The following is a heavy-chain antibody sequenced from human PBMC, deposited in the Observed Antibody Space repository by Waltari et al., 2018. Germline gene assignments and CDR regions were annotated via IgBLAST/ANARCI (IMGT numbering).Heavy chain of an antibody. Sequence: QVQLVQSGSELKKPGASVQVSCKPSGYIFTESALNWVRQAPGQGLELMGWINTNTGNPTYVQGFSGRFVFSLDTSVSTAYLQINSLKAEDTAVYYCTREVVPAATIVVNWFDPWGQGTLVTVSS. CDR2: INTNTGNP. CDR1: GYIFTESA. J-gene: IGHJ5*02. V-gene: IGHV7-4-1*02. D-gene: IGHD2-2*01. CDR3: TREVVPAATIVVNWFDP.